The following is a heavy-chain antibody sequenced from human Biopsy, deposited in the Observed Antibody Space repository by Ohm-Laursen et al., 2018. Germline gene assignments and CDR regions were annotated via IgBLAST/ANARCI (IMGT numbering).Heavy chain of an antibody. D-gene: IGHD3-9*01. CDR1: GGTFSRYG. V-gene: IGHV1-69*06. CDR2: NIPILGTG. CDR3: ATKLTGYFHH. Sequence: ASVKASCKAPGGTFSRYGINWVRQAPGQGLEWLGGNIPILGTGNYAQKFQGRVTVAADTSTSTATMELRSLRSDDTAVYYCATKLTGYFHHWGQGTLVTVSS. J-gene: IGHJ1*01.